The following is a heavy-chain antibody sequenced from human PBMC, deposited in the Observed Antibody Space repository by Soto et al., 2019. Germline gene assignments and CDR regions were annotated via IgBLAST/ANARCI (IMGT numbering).Heavy chain of an antibody. CDR1: GFTFSDYY. CDR2: ISSSGSTI. D-gene: IGHD3-3*01. J-gene: IGHJ6*02. V-gene: IGHV3-11*01. Sequence: QVQLVESGGGLVKPGGSLRLSCAASGFTFSDYYMSWIREAPGKGLEWVSYISSSGSTIYYADSVKSRFTISRDNAKNTLYLQLNCLRAEDTAVDYCASESVDLDSLDYGMDVWGGGATVPVS. CDR3: ASESVDLDSLDYGMDV.